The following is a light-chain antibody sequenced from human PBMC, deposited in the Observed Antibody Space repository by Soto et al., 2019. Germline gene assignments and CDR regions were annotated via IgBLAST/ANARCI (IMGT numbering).Light chain of an antibody. CDR3: HQRSK. CDR1: QYLISY. Sequence: EITLSPATLSLSPWERATLSCRASQYLISYLAWYQQIPGQPPRRLIYDTSSRVTGIPARFSGSRSGTDFTLTISRLEPEDFAVYFCHQRSKFGQGTRLEI. CDR2: DTS. J-gene: IGKJ5*01. V-gene: IGKV3-11*01.